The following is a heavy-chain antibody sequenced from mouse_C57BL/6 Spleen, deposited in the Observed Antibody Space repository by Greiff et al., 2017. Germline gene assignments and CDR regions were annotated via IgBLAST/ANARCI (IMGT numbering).Heavy chain of an antibody. CDR3: TREDYGSSYFDY. CDR2: IDPETGGT. D-gene: IGHD1-1*01. J-gene: IGHJ2*01. CDR1: GYTFTDYE. V-gene: IGHV1-15*01. Sequence: VQLQQSGAELVRPGASVTLSCKASGYTFTDYEMHWVKQTPVHGLEWIGAIDPETGGTAYNQKFKGKAILTADKSSSTAYMELRSLTSEDSAVYYCTREDYGSSYFDYWGQGTTLTVSS.